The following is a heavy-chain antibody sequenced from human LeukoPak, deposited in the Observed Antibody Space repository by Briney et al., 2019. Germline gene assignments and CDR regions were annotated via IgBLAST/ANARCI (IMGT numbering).Heavy chain of an antibody. D-gene: IGHD3-3*01. J-gene: IGHJ4*02. CDR3: APSVLSSFDY. V-gene: IGHV3-23*01. CDR2: ISARGDDI. Sequence: GGSLRLSCVASGFTFSKYPMTWVRQAPGKGLEWVSSISARGDDIYYGDSAKGRFTISRDNSKSTLYLQLNSLRADDTAVYYCAPSVLSSFDYWGQGTLVIVSS. CDR1: GFTFSKYP.